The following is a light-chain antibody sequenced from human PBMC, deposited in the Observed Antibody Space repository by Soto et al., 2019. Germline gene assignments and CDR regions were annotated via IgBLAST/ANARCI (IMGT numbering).Light chain of an antibody. V-gene: IGLV2-14*01. CDR3: SSFSSSTTLYV. CDR2: EGS. Sequence: QSALAQPASVSGSPGQSITTSCTGTSSDIGGYIYVSWYQQHPGKAPKLMIYEGSKRPSGVSNRFSGSKSGNTASLTISGLQAEDEADYYCSSFSSSTTLYVFGTGTKGHRP. CDR1: SSDIGGYIY. J-gene: IGLJ1*01.